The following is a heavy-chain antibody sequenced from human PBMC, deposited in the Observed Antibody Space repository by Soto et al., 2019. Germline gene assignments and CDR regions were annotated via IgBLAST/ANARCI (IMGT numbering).Heavy chain of an antibody. Sequence: PSETLSLTCSVSGGSISSDYYYWSWIRPPPGKGRKWIGNIYYSGNTYYNPSLKSRLIISIDTSKNQFCLKVGSVTAADSAVYYCSRSSLYGMDVWGQGTTVTVSS. J-gene: IGHJ6*02. CDR1: GGSISSDYYY. CDR3: SRSSLYGMDV. CDR2: IYYSGNT. V-gene: IGHV4-30-4*01.